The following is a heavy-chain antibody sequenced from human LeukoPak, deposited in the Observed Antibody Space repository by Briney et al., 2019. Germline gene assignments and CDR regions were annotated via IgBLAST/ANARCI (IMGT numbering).Heavy chain of an antibody. D-gene: IGHD2-2*01. Sequence: ASVKVSCKASGYTFTGYYMHWVRQAPGQGLEWMGWINPNSGGTKYAQKFQGRVTMTRDTSISTAYMELSRLRSDDPAVYYCARGGKIPAANWFDPWGQGTLVTVSS. V-gene: IGHV1-2*02. CDR2: INPNSGGT. J-gene: IGHJ5*02. CDR1: GYTFTGYY. CDR3: ARGGKIPAANWFDP.